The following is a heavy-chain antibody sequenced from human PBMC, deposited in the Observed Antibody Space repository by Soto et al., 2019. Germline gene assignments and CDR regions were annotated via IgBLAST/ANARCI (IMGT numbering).Heavy chain of an antibody. Sequence: QVQLVESGGGVVQPGRSLRLSCAASGFTFSSYAMHWVRQAPGKGLEWVAFISYDGSNKYYADSVKGRFTISRDNSKNTLYLQMNSLRAEDTAVYYCARDGSQDAEYFQHWGQGTLVTVSS. CDR2: ISYDGSNK. J-gene: IGHJ1*01. V-gene: IGHV3-30-3*01. D-gene: IGHD2-15*01. CDR1: GFTFSSYA. CDR3: ARDGSQDAEYFQH.